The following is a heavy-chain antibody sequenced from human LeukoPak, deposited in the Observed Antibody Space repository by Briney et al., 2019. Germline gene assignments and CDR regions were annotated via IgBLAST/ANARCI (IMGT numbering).Heavy chain of an antibody. CDR2: ISAYNGNT. CDR1: GYTFTSYG. Sequence: ASVTVSCKASGYTFTSYGISWVRQAPGQGLEWMGWISAYNGNTNYAQKLQGRVTMTTDTSTSTAYMELRSLRSDDTAVYYCARDSPDDYGDYGYGGYYYYGMDVWGQGTTVTVSS. V-gene: IGHV1-18*01. CDR3: ARDSPDDYGDYGYGGYYYYGMDV. D-gene: IGHD4-17*01. J-gene: IGHJ6*02.